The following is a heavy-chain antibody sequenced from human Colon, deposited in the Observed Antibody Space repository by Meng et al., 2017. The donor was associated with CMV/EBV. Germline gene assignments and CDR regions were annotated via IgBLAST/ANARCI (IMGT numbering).Heavy chain of an antibody. Sequence: CKASGYTFTGYYMHGVRQAPGQGLEWMGWINPNSGGTNYAQKFQGRVTMTRDTSISTAYMELSRLRSDDTAVYYCARVRNWNDLDYWGQGTLVTVSS. CDR1: GYTFTGYY. J-gene: IGHJ4*02. D-gene: IGHD1-20*01. CDR2: INPNSGGT. V-gene: IGHV1-2*02. CDR3: ARVRNWNDLDY.